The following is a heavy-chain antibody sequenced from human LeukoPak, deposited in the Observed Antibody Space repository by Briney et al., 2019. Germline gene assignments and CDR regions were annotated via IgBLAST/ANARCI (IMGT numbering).Heavy chain of an antibody. Sequence: GGSLRLSCEASGFTFTTYSMTWVRQAPGKGLEWVSSISSSSSYIYYADSVKGRFTISRDNAKNSLYLQMNSLRAEDTAVYYRARAEHAYFDNWGQGTLVTVSS. CDR3: ARAEHAYFDN. CDR2: ISSSSSYI. J-gene: IGHJ4*02. CDR1: GFTFTTYS. V-gene: IGHV3-21*01. D-gene: IGHD1/OR15-1a*01.